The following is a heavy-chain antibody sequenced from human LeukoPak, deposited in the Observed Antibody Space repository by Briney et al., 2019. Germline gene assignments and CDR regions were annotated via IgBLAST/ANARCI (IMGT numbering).Heavy chain of an antibody. CDR1: GYTFTGYY. V-gene: IGHV1-2*02. CDR3: ARVLFSDYGDYGVWFDP. J-gene: IGHJ5*02. D-gene: IGHD4-17*01. Sequence: ASVKVFCKASGYTFTGYYVHWVRQAPGQGLEWMGWINPNSGGTNYAQKFQGRVTMTRDTSISTAYMELSRLRSDDTAVYYCARVLFSDYGDYGVWFDPWGQGTLVTVSS. CDR2: INPNSGGT.